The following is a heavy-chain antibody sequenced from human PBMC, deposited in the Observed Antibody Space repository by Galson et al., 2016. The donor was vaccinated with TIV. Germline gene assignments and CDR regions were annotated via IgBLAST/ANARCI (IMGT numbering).Heavy chain of an antibody. D-gene: IGHD3-10*01. V-gene: IGHV1-18*01. CDR1: GYTFTSYG. J-gene: IGHJ6*02. Sequence: SVKVSCKAFGYTFTSYGITWVRQAPGQGLEWMGWISAYNGNTNYAQKVQGRVTMTTDTSTNTAHMELRSLRSDDTAVYYCAREVVQGQVMRDFYHGMDVWGQGTTVTVSS. CDR2: ISAYNGNT. CDR3: AREVVQGQVMRDFYHGMDV.